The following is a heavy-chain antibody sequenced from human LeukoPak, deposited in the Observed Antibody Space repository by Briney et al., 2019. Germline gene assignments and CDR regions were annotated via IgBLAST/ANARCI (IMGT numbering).Heavy chain of an antibody. CDR2: IWDDGSYK. D-gene: IGHD6-19*01. J-gene: IGHJ4*02. V-gene: IGHV3-30*02. Sequence: GGSLRLSCVPSEFSFSHYPMQWVPQPPGKGREWVAVIWDDGSYKDYRDSVKGRFTISRDNSKNTLYLDMISLRAEDTAVYFCAGRFSSGEGYWGQGTHVTVSS. CDR3: AGRFSSGEGY. CDR1: EFSFSHYP.